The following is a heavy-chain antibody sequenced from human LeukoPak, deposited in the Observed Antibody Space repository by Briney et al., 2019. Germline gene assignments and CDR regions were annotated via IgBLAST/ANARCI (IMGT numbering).Heavy chain of an antibody. D-gene: IGHD2/OR15-2a*01. J-gene: IGHJ3*01. CDR1: GFTIGSYW. CDR3: ARAGYYGDDAFDL. CDR2: IRQDGSEK. V-gene: IGHV3-7*01. Sequence: GGSLRLSCAGSGFTIGSYWMSWVRQAPGKGLEWVANIRQDGSEKYYVDSVKGRLTISRDNAKNSLYLQMDSLRAEDTGIYYCARAGYYGDDAFDLWGQGTMVTVSS.